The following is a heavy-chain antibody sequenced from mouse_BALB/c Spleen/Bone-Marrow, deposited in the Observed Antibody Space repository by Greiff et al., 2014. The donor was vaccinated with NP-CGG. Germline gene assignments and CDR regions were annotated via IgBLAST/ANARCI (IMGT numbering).Heavy chain of an antibody. Sequence: QVQLQQSGAELAKPGASVKMSCKASGYTFTSYWMHWVKQRPGQGLEWIGYINPSTGYTEYNQKFKDKATLTADKSSSTAYMQLSSLTSEDSAVYYCARAGDYRYPFAYWGQGTLVTVSA. D-gene: IGHD2-14*01. J-gene: IGHJ3*01. V-gene: IGHV1-7*01. CDR2: INPSTGYT. CDR1: GYTFTSYW. CDR3: ARAGDYRYPFAY.